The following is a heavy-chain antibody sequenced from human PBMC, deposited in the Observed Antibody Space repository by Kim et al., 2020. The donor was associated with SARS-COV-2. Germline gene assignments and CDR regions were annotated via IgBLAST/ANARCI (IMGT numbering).Heavy chain of an antibody. V-gene: IGHV3-11*05. CDR2: ISSSSSYT. Sequence: GGYLRLSCAASGFTFSDYYMSWIRQAPGKGLEWVSYISSSSSYTNYADSVKGRFTISRDNAKNSPYLQMNSLRAEDTAVYYCARVGYDYVWGSYRDYYYYYGMDVWGQGTTVTVSS. J-gene: IGHJ6*02. CDR3: ARVGYDYVWGSYRDYYYYYGMDV. D-gene: IGHD3-16*02. CDR1: GFTFSDYY.